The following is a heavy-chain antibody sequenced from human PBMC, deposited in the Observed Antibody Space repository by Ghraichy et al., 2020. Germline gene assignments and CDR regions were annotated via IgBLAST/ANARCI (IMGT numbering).Heavy chain of an antibody. Sequence: SVKVSCKASGGAFSSYAISWVRQAPGQGLEWMGRIIPILGIANYAQKFQGRVTITADKSTSTAYMELSSLRSEDTAVYYCASGRDCTNGVCPKSYYYYMDVCGKGTTVTVCS. J-gene: IGHJ6*03. D-gene: IGHD2-8*01. CDR1: GGAFSSYA. CDR2: IIPILGIA. CDR3: ASGRDCTNGVCPKSYYYYMDV. V-gene: IGHV1-69*04.